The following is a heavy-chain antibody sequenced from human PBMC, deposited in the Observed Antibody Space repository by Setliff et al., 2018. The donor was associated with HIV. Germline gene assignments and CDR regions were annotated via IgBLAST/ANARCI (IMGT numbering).Heavy chain of an antibody. Sequence: GGSLRLSCAASGFTFNTYSMSWVRQAPGKGLEWLSYISSSGTTMHYADSVRGRFTISRDNAKNSLYLQMNSLRAEDTAVYYCARHRFDFGYYYYYMDVWGKGTTVTVSS. D-gene: IGHD5-12*01. J-gene: IGHJ6*03. V-gene: IGHV3-48*04. CDR3: ARHRFDFGYYYYYMDV. CDR2: ISSSGTTM. CDR1: GFTFNTYS.